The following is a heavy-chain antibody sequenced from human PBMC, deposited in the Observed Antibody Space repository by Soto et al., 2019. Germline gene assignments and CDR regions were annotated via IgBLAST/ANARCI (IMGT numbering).Heavy chain of an antibody. CDR1: GFTFSDHY. CDR3: VRGKNSFDY. D-gene: IGHD4-4*01. CDR2: SRNKANSYST. V-gene: IGHV3-72*01. J-gene: IGHJ4*02. Sequence: EVQLVESGGGLVQPGGSLRLSCAASGFTFSDHYMDWVRHSPGKGLEWIARSRNKANSYSTVYAASVQGRFTISRDDSKRLLYLQMDSLKTEDTALYYCVRGKNSFDYWGQGTLVTVSS.